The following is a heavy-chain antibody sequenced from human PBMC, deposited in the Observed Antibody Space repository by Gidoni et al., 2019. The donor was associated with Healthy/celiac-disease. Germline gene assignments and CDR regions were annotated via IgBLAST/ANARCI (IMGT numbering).Heavy chain of an antibody. Sequence: QVQLQQWGAGLLKPSETLSLTCAVYGGSFSGYYWSWIRQPPGKGLEWIGENNHSGSTNYNPSLKSRVTISVDTSKNQFSLKLSSVTAADTAVYYCARGGGDTAIPPIRPARLFDYWGQGTLVTVSS. J-gene: IGHJ4*02. V-gene: IGHV4-34*01. CDR1: GGSFSGYY. CDR2: NNHSGST. D-gene: IGHD5-18*01. CDR3: ARGGGDTAIPPIRPARLFDY.